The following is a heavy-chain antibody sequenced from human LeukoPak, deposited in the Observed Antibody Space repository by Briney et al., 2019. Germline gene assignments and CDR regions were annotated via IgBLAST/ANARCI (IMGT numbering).Heavy chain of an antibody. CDR2: IRYDGSNK. CDR3: AKDKGKGYCSSTSCRGAPFDY. Sequence: GGSLRLSCAASGFTFSSYGMHWVRQAPGKGLEWVAFIRYDGSNKYYADSVKGRFTISRDNSKNTLYLQMNSLRAEDTAVYYCAKDKGKGYCSSTSCRGAPFDYWGQGTLVTVS. D-gene: IGHD2-2*01. CDR1: GFTFSSYG. V-gene: IGHV3-30*02. J-gene: IGHJ4*02.